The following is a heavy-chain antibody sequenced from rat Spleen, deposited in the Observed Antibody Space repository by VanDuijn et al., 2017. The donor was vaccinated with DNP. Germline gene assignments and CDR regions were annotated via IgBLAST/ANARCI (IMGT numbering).Heavy chain of an antibody. Sequence: EVQLVESGGGLVQPGRSMKLSCAASGFTFSDYGMAWVRQAPKKGLEWVATISYDGSSTYYRDSVKGRFTISRDNAENTVYLQMNSLRSEDTATYYCAIANGDYWGQGVMVTVSS. J-gene: IGHJ2*01. V-gene: IGHV5-7*01. D-gene: IGHD4-1*01. CDR3: AIANGDY. CDR2: ISYDGSST. CDR1: GFTFSDYG.